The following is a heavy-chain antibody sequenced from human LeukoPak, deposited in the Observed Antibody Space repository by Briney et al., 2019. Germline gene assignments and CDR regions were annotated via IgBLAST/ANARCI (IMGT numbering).Heavy chain of an antibody. D-gene: IGHD6-13*01. CDR3: ARIGAGSSRDY. CDR2: IKPDGSEK. J-gene: IGHJ4*02. CDR1: GFTFSNYW. Sequence: GGSLRLSCAASGFTFSNYWMSWVRQAPGKGLEWVGQIKPDGSEKYYEDSVKGRFAISRDNAKHSLDLQMNSLRAEDTAVYYCARIGAGSSRDYWGQGTLVTVSS. V-gene: IGHV3-7*04.